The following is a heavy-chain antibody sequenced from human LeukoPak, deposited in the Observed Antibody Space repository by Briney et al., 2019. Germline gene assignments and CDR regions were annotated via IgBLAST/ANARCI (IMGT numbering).Heavy chain of an antibody. D-gene: IGHD3-22*01. CDR3: AKDRPNYYGTNGHYYRRDGDC. V-gene: IGHV3-23*01. J-gene: IGHJ4*02. Sequence: PGGSLRLSCVASGFTFSSYAMSWVRQAAGKGLEWVSSTSSSGETTYYADSVKGRFTISRDNSRNTLYLQMNSLRAEDTAVYYCAKDRPNYYGTNGHYYRRDGDCWGQETLVTVSS. CDR2: TSSSGETT. CDR1: GFTFSSYA.